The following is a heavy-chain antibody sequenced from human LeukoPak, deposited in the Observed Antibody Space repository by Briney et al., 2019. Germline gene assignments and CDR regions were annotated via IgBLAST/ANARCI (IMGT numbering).Heavy chain of an antibody. D-gene: IGHD6-25*01. CDR2: INPNSGGT. V-gene: IGHV1-2*02. Sequence: ASVKVSCKASGFTFTSSAVQWVRQARGQRLEWMGWINPNSGGTNYAQNFQGRVTMTRDPSVSTAYMELSRLRSDDTAVYFCARQSSGFFASDYWGQGTLVTVSS. CDR3: ARQSSGFFASDY. J-gene: IGHJ4*02. CDR1: GFTFTSSA.